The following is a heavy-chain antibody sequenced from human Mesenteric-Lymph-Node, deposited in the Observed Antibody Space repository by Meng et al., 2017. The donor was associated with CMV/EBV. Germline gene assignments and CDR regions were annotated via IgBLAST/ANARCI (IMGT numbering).Heavy chain of an antibody. Sequence: GESLKISCATSGINFGDNAMTWVRRAPGKGLQWIASIREKGFSVTTEYAASVRGRFTTSRDDSKCIAYLQMNSLEAEDTGVYYCAPWVTSAILKYWGQGTLVTVSS. V-gene: IGHV3-49*04. CDR3: APWVTSAILKY. CDR2: IREKGFSVTT. CDR1: GINFGDNA. J-gene: IGHJ4*02. D-gene: IGHD2-2*01.